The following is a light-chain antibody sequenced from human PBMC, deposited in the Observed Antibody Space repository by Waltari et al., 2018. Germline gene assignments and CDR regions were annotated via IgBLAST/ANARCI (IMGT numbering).Light chain of an antibody. Sequence: QSALTQPASVSGSPGQSITISCTGTSSDAGGYNYVSWYQQHPGKAPKLIIYDVSNRPSGVSNRFSGSKSGNTASLTISGLQAEDEADYYCSSYISSSTLELFGGGTSLTVL. V-gene: IGLV2-14*03. CDR2: DVS. CDR3: SSYISSSTLEL. CDR1: SSDAGGYNY. J-gene: IGLJ2*01.